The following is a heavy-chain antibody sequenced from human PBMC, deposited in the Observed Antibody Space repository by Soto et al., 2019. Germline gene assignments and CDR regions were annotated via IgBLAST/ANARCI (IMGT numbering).Heavy chain of an antibody. CDR1: GFTFSSYG. D-gene: IGHD3-22*01. CDR3: ASEISSGYYYHDY. Sequence: QVQLVESGGGVVQPGRSLRLSCAASGFTFSSYGMHWVRQAPGKGLEWVAVISYDGSNKYYADSVKGRFTISRDNSKNTLYLQMNSLRAEDTAVYYCASEISSGYYYHDYWGQGTLVTVSS. V-gene: IGHV3-30*03. J-gene: IGHJ4*02. CDR2: ISYDGSNK.